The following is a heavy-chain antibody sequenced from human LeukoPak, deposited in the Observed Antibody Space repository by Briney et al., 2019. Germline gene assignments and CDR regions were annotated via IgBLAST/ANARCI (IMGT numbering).Heavy chain of an antibody. Sequence: PGGSLRLSCAASGFTFSSYAMHWVRQAPGKGLEWVAVISYDGSNKHYADSVKGRFTISRDNSKNTLYLQMNSLRAEDTAVYYCARRGYSGYDYGMDVWGQGTTVTVSS. CDR1: GFTFSSYA. CDR3: ARRGYSGYDYGMDV. D-gene: IGHD5-12*01. J-gene: IGHJ6*02. V-gene: IGHV3-30-3*01. CDR2: ISYDGSNK.